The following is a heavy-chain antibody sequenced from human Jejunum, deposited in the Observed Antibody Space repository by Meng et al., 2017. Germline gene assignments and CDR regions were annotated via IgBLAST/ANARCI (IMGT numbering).Heavy chain of an antibody. CDR3: VREKRRTYYFDY. J-gene: IGHJ4*02. CDR2: IYYSGAT. V-gene: IGHV4-30-4*01. Sequence: QVQLQESGPGLVKPSQTLSLPCTVSGASISGADYYWSWIRQPPGKGLEWIGYIYYSGATYSNPSLKSRATISIDTSKNQFSLRLTSVTAADTAVYYCVREKRRTYYFDYWGQGTLVTVSS. D-gene: IGHD3-16*01. CDR1: GASISGADYY.